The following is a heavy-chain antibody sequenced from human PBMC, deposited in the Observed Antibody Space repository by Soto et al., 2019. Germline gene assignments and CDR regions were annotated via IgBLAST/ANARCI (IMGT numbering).Heavy chain of an antibody. J-gene: IGHJ5*02. CDR3: ARNHPTSYYYGSGSYPNWFDP. Sequence: SETLSLTCAVYGGSFSGYYWSWIRQPPGKGLEWIGEINHSGSTNYNPSLKSRVTISVDTSKNQFFLKLSSVTAADTAVYYCARNHPTSYYYGSGSYPNWFDPWGQGTLVTVSS. D-gene: IGHD3-10*01. V-gene: IGHV4-34*01. CDR2: INHSGST. CDR1: GGSFSGYY.